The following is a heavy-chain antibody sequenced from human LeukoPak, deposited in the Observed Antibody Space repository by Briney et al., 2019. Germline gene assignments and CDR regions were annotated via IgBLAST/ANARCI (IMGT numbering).Heavy chain of an antibody. D-gene: IGHD1-26*01. CDR2: INPSGGST. CDR3: ARAGARPDAFDI. J-gene: IGHJ3*02. CDR1: GYTFTSCY. Sequence: ASVKVACKASGYTFTSCYMHWVRQAPGQGLEWMGIINPSGGSTSYAQKFQGRVTMTRDTSTSTVYMELSSLRSEDTAVYYCARAGARPDAFDIWGQGTMVTVSS. V-gene: IGHV1-46*01.